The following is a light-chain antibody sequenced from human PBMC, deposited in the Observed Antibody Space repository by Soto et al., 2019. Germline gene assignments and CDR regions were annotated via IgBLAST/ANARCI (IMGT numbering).Light chain of an antibody. CDR1: QRVSRN. Sequence: EIVVKKSAATVSVYPRERANLSCSASQRVSRNLAWYQQKPGQAPRLLIYDASTRATGIPDRFSGSGSETEFTLTISSLQSEDYAIYYCQQYNNGPPWTFGQGTKVDIK. CDR3: QQYNNGPPWT. J-gene: IGKJ1*01. V-gene: IGKV3-15*01. CDR2: DAS.